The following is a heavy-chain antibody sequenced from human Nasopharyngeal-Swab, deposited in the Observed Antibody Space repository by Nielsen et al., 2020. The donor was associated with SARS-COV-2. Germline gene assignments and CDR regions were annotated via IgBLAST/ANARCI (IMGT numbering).Heavy chain of an antibody. CDR3: ARVYCSSTSCFYGMDV. CDR2: MNPNSGNT. Sequence: ASVKVSCKDSGYTFTSNDIKWGRQATGQGLEWMGWMNPNSGNTGYAQKFQGRVTITRNTSISTAYMELSSLRSEDTAVYYCARVYCSSTSCFYGMDVWGQGTTVTVSS. CDR1: GYTFTSND. J-gene: IGHJ6*02. D-gene: IGHD2-2*01. V-gene: IGHV1-8*03.